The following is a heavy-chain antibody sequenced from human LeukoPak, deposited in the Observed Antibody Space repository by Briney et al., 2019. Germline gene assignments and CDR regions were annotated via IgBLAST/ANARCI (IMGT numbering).Heavy chain of an antibody. CDR1: GGSFSGYY. V-gene: IGHV4-34*01. Sequence: SETLSLTCAVYGGSFSGYYWSWIRQPPGKGLEWIGEINHSGSTNYNPSLKSRVTISVDTSKNQFSLKLSSVTAADTAVYYCARTGRGDCRVRSCYQFFDYWGQGTLVTVSS. D-gene: IGHD2-15*01. J-gene: IGHJ4*02. CDR3: ARTGRGDCRVRSCYQFFDY. CDR2: INHSGST.